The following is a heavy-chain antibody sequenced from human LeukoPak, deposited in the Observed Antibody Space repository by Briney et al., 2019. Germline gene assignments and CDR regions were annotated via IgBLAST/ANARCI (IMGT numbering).Heavy chain of an antibody. J-gene: IGHJ3*02. D-gene: IGHD3-22*01. V-gene: IGHV1-69-2*01. CDR3: ATDPFDSSGHDAFDI. CDR2: VDLEDGET. CDR1: GYTFTGYY. Sequence: ASVKVSCKASGYTFTGYYMHWVRQAPGKGLEWMGLVDLEDGETIYAEKFQGRVTITADTSTDTAYMELSSLRSEDTAVYYCATDPFDSSGHDAFDIWGQGTMVTVSS.